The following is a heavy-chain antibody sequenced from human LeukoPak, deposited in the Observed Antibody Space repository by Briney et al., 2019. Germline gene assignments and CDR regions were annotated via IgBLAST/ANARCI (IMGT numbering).Heavy chain of an antibody. CDR2: IYYSGST. J-gene: IGHJ5*02. V-gene: IGHV4-59*01. CDR1: GGSISSYY. D-gene: IGHD3-3*01. Sequence: SETLSLTCTVSGGSISSYYWSWIRQPPGKGLEWIGYIYYSGSTNYNPSLKSRVTISVDTSKNQFSLKLSSVTAADTAVYYCARGGVPSYDFWSAASWFDPWGQGTLVTVSS. CDR3: ARGGVPSYDFWSAASWFDP.